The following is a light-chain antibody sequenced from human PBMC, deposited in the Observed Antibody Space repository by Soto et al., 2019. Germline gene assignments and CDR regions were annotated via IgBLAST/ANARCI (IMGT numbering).Light chain of an antibody. CDR2: AAS. CDR1: QNIGVW. CDR3: QQGDSYPIT. V-gene: IGKV1-12*01. Sequence: DIQMTQSPSFVSASVGDRVTITCRASQNIGVWLAWYQQKPGTVPKLLIYAASSLQSAVPSRFSGGGANTEFTLTISSLQPEDFGTYYCQQGDSYPITFGQGTRLELK. J-gene: IGKJ5*01.